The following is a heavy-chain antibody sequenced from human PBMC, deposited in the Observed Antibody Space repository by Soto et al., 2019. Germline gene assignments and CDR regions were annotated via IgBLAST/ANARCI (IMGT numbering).Heavy chain of an antibody. V-gene: IGHV4-4*02. CDR1: GASLTSNDW. J-gene: IGHJ4*02. CDR3: ASRDPGTSVDY. CDR2: IYRTGST. D-gene: IGHD1-7*01. Sequence: QVQLQESGPGLVKTSGTLSLTCAVSGASLTSNDWWPWVRQPPGRGLEWIGEIYRTGSTNYNPSLKSRVTISLDKSENQFSLKVTSLTAADTAVYYCASRDPGTSVDYWGQGTLVTVSS.